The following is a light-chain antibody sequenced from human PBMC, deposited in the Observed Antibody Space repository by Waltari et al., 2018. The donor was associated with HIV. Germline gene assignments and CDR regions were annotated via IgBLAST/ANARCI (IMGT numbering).Light chain of an antibody. V-gene: IGKV3-20*01. J-gene: IGKJ3*01. CDR2: GAS. Sequence: EIVLTQSPGPLSLSPGERASLSCRASQTVSSNYLAWYQQKPGQAPRLLSYGASRRATGIPDRFSGSGSATDFTLTISRLEPEDVAVYYCQHYGSSPGFTFGPGTKVDIK. CDR3: QHYGSSPGFT. CDR1: QTVSSNY.